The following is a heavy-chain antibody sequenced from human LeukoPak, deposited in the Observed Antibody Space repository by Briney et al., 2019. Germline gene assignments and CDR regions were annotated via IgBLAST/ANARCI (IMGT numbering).Heavy chain of an antibody. CDR1: GFTFGDYA. V-gene: IGHV3-9*01. Sequence: GGSLRLSCAASGFTFGDYAMHWVRPAPGKGLEWVSGISWNGGVIGYGDSVKGRFTISRDNAKDSLYLQMNSLRAEDTAVYYCARDSGGSFDYWGQGTLVTVSS. CDR2: ISWNGGVI. J-gene: IGHJ4*02. D-gene: IGHD3-16*01. CDR3: ARDSGGSFDY.